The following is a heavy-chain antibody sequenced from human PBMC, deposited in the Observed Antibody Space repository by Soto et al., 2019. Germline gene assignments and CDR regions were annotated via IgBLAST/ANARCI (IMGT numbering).Heavy chain of an antibody. V-gene: IGHV5-51*01. J-gene: IGHJ4*02. CDR3: ARVYYDSSGYSSNGFDY. Sequence: LGESMKISCNASGYSFTNYRIGWVIQMAGKGLEWMGIFYPGDSDSRYSPSFQGQVTISADKSISTAYLQWSSLKASDTAMYYCARVYYDSSGYSSNGFDYWGRGTLVTVSS. D-gene: IGHD3-22*01. CDR2: FYPGDSDS. CDR1: GYSFTNYR.